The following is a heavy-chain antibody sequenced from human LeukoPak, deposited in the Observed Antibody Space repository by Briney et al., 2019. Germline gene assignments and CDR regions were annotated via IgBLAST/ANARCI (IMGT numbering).Heavy chain of an antibody. D-gene: IGHD4-17*01. CDR2: IKRKSDGGTT. V-gene: IGHV3-15*01. J-gene: IGHJ4*02. CDR1: GFTFSNAW. Sequence: GGSLRLSCAASGFTFSNAWMSWVRQAPGKGLEWVGRIKRKSDGGTTDYGAPVKGRFTISRDDSKNTLYLQMNSLKTEDTAVYYCTTDGLHDCGDYGCLEYWGQGTLVTVSS. CDR3: TTDGLHDCGDYGCLEY.